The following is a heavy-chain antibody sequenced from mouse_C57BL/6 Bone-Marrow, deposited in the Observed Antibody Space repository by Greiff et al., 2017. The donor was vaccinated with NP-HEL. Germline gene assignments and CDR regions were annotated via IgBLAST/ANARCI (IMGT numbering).Heavy chain of an antibody. CDR1: GYSITSGYY. V-gene: IGHV3-6*01. CDR3: ARDPDGYYPFAY. Sequence: VQLQQSGPGLVKPSQSLSLTCSVSGYSITSGYYWNWIRQPPGNQQEWMGIISYDGSNNYNPTLKNRIPLTRDTSKNQFFLKLNSVPTEDTATYYSARDPDGYYPFAYWGQGTLVTVSA. J-gene: IGHJ3*01. D-gene: IGHD2-3*01. CDR2: ISYDGSN.